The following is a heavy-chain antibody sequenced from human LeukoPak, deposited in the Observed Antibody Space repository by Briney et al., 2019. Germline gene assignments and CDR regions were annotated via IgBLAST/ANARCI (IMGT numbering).Heavy chain of an antibody. CDR1: GYTFTSYY. D-gene: IGHD3-3*01. CDR2: INPSGGST. Sequence: ASVKVSCKASGYTFTSYYMHWVRQAPGQGLGWMGIINPSGGSTSYAQKFQGRVTMTRDTSTSTVYMELSGLRSEDTAVYYCARDPFVYDFWSGYSPGYFDYWGQGTLVTVSS. V-gene: IGHV1-46*01. CDR3: ARDPFVYDFWSGYSPGYFDY. J-gene: IGHJ4*02.